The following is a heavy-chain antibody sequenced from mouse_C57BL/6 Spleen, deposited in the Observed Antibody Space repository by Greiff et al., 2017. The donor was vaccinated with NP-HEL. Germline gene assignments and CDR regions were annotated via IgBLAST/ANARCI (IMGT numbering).Heavy chain of an antibody. CDR3: ALYYDYDKGFAY. V-gene: IGHV1-81*01. CDR2: IYPRSGNT. Sequence: VKLVESGAELARPGASVKLSCKASGYTFTSYGISWVKQRTGQGLEWIGEIYPRSGNTYYNEKFKGKATPTADKSSSTAYMELRSLTSEDSAVYFCALYYDYDKGFAYWGQGTLVTVSA. CDR1: GYTFTSYG. J-gene: IGHJ3*01. D-gene: IGHD2-4*01.